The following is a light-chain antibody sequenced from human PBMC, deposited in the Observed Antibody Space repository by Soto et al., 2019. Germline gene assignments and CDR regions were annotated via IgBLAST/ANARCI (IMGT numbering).Light chain of an antibody. J-gene: IGKJ1*01. CDR3: QQYNDCPPA. CDR1: QSVGSN. CDR2: EAS. V-gene: IGKV3-15*01. Sequence: EKVMTQSPATLSVSPGARATLSCRASQSVGSNLAWYQQKPGQAPRLLIYEASTRATGVPDRFSGRGYGREFTLTISSLQSEDFADYSCQQYNDCPPAFGQGTKVEI.